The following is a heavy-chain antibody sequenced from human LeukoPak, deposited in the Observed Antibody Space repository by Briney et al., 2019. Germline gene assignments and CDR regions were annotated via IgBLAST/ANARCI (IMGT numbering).Heavy chain of an antibody. J-gene: IGHJ6*03. CDR3: AREIGDFWSGPRDYYMDV. CDR2: IYYSGST. CDR1: GGSISSYY. Sequence: SETLSLTCTVSGGSISSYYWSWIRQPPGKGLEWIGYIYYSGSTNYNPSLKSRVTISVDTSKNQFSLKLSSVTAADTAVYYCAREIGDFWSGPRDYYMDVWGKGTTVTVSS. V-gene: IGHV4-59*12. D-gene: IGHD3-3*01.